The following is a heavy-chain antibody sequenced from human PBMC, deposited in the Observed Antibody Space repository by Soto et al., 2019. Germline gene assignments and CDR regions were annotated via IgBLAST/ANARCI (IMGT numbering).Heavy chain of an antibody. CDR3: ARSYGDYDRSGWFDP. CDR2: INPSGGST. D-gene: IGHD4-17*01. V-gene: IGHV1-46*03. J-gene: IGHJ5*02. CDR1: GYTFTSYY. Sequence: QVQLVQSGAEVKKPGASVKVSCKASGYTFTSYYMHWVRQAPGQGLKWMGIINPSGGSTSYAQKFQGRVTMTRDTSTSTVYMELSSLRSEDTAVYYCARSYGDYDRSGWFDPWGQGTLVTVSS.